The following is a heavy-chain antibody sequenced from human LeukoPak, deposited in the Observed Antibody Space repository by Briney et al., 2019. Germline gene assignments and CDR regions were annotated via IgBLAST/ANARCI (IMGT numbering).Heavy chain of an antibody. Sequence: SQTLSLTCTVSGASISSGGYYWSWIRQHPGKGLEWIGYSYYSGSTYYNPSLKSRVTISVDTSKTQFSLKLSSVTAADTAVYYCARLGVSSAAFDIWGQGTMVTVSS. D-gene: IGHD3-16*01. CDR2: SYYSGST. CDR1: GASISSGGYY. J-gene: IGHJ3*02. V-gene: IGHV4-31*03. CDR3: ARLGVSSAAFDI.